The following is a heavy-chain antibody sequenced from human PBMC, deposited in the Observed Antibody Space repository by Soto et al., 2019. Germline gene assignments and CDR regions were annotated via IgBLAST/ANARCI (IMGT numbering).Heavy chain of an antibody. V-gene: IGHV1-46*01. D-gene: IGHD6-6*01. CDR1: GYTFTAFH. J-gene: IGHJ4*02. CDR3: ARAPYSTSSFFFDH. CDR2: INPNLGHS. Sequence: ASVKVSCKASGYTFTAFHRHWERQAPGLGLQWMGIINPNLGHSNTAQRFQGRVAMTWDTSTSTVYMELSSLTSDDTAVYYCARAPYSTSSFFFDHWGQGTPVTLSS.